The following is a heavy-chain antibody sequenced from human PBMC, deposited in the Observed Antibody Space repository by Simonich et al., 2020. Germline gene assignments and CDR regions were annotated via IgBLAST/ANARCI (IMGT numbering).Heavy chain of an antibody. Sequence: EVQLVEAGGGLVQPEGSLRLSCAASGFTFSSYWMGGVRQAPGKGGEWVAKIKEDGSEKYDVDSVKGRFTITRDNAKNSMYLQMNSLRAEDTAVYYCARAAGIAVAGHFDYWGQGTLVTVSS. D-gene: IGHD6-19*01. CDR2: IKEDGSEK. J-gene: IGHJ4*02. V-gene: IGHV3-7*01. CDR1: GFTFSSYW. CDR3: ARAAGIAVAGHFDY.